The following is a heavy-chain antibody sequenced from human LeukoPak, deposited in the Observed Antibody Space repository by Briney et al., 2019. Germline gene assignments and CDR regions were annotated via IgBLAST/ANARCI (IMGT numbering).Heavy chain of an antibody. D-gene: IGHD6-13*01. V-gene: IGHV1-18*01. CDR1: GGTFSSYA. J-gene: IGHJ5*02. Sequence: ASVKVSCKASGGTFSSYAISWVRQAPGQGLEWMGWISAYNGNTNYAQKLQGRVTMTTDTSTSTAYMELRSLRSDDTAVYYCARDQIAAGLNWFDPWGQGTLVTVSS. CDR2: ISAYNGNT. CDR3: ARDQIAAGLNWFDP.